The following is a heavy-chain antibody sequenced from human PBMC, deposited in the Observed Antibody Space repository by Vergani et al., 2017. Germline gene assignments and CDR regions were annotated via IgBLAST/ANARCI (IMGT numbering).Heavy chain of an antibody. V-gene: IGHV1-69*02. CDR2: IIPILGIA. CDR1: GGTFSSYT. J-gene: IGHJ4*02. D-gene: IGHD4-17*01. CDR3: ARAGNYYGDYPEIN. Sequence: QVQLVQSGAEVKKPGSSVKVSCKASGGTFSSYTISWVRQAPGQGLEWMGRIIPILGIANYARKFQGRVTITADKSTSTAYMELSSLRSEDTAVYYCARAGNYYGDYPEINWGQGTLVTVSS.